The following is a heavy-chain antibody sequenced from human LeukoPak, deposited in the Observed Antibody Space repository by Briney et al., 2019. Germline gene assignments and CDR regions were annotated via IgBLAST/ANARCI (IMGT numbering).Heavy chain of an antibody. Sequence: PGRSLTLSCAASGFTFSSYAMHWVRQAPGKGLEWVAVISYDGSNKYYADSVKGRFTISRDNSKNTLYLQMNSLRAEDTAVYYCASFYGSGTPPPFDYWGQGTLVTVSS. CDR2: ISYDGSNK. J-gene: IGHJ4*02. CDR3: ASFYGSGTPPPFDY. CDR1: GFTFSSYA. V-gene: IGHV3-30-3*01. D-gene: IGHD3-10*01.